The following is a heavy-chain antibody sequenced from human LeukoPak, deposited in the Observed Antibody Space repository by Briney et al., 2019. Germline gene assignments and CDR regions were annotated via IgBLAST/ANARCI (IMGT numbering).Heavy chain of an antibody. J-gene: IGHJ4*02. CDR3: ARETPNCGGDCFDY. V-gene: IGHV3-48*03. Sequence: GGSLRLSCAASGFTLSSHEINWVRQAPGKGLEWVSYISDVGRSDIYFADSVKGRFTLSRDNAKNSLYQQMNSLRAEDTAIYYCARETPNCGGDCFDYWGQGTLVTVSS. CDR2: ISDVGRSDI. D-gene: IGHD2-21*02. CDR1: GFTLSSHE.